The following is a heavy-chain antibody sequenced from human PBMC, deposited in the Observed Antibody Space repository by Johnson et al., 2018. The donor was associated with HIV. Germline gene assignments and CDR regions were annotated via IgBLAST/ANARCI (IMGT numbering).Heavy chain of an antibody. CDR3: ARTTYSSPGAFDI. V-gene: IGHV3-30-3*01. CDR2: ISYDGSNK. D-gene: IGHD6-19*01. J-gene: IGHJ3*02. Sequence: QVQLVESGGGVVQPGRSLSLSCAASGFTFSSYAMYWVRQAPGKGLEWVAFISYDGSNKYYADSVKGRFTISRDNSKNPLYLQMNSLRAEDTAVYYCARTTYSSPGAFDIWGQGTMVTVSS. CDR1: GFTFSSYA.